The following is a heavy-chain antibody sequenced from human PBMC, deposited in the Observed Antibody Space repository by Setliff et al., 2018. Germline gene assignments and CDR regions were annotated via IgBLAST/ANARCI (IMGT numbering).Heavy chain of an antibody. V-gene: IGHV1-2*02. CDR3: ARGGSIYDHVWGSYRFVDS. CDR2: INPYTGDT. Sequence: ASVKVSCKTSGYTFTVFYIQWVRQAPGQGLEWMGWINPYTGDTDYAPKFQGRVTVTRDTSVTTAYMDLTRLTSDDTAVYYCARGGSIYDHVWGSYRFVDSWGQGTLVTVSS. CDR1: GYTFTVFY. D-gene: IGHD3-16*02. J-gene: IGHJ4*02.